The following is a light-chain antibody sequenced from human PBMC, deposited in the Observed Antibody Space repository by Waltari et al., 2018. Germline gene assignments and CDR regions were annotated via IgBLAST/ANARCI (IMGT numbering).Light chain of an antibody. CDR3: QQYNNWPPYT. V-gene: IGKV3-15*01. Sequence: EIVMTQSPATLSVSPGERATLSCRASQTVSSNLAWYQQKPGQAPRLLIYGASTRATGVPAMFSGSGSGTDFTLTISSLQSEDFAVYYCQQYNNWPPYTFGQGTKLEIK. CDR1: QTVSSN. J-gene: IGKJ2*01. CDR2: GAS.